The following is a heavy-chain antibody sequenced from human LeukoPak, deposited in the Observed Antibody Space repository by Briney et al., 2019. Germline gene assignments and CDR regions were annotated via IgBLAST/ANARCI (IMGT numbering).Heavy chain of an antibody. D-gene: IGHD3-22*01. J-gene: IGHJ4*02. V-gene: IGHV1-18*01. Sequence: ASVKVSCKASGYPFNLYGITWVRQAPGQGLEWLGWISPHTANTNYVHNLQDRVTLTTHTSTSTVYMQLRSLRSDDTAVYYCARVVYYDSSGYFDNWGQGTLVTVSS. CDR1: GYPFNLYG. CDR2: ISPHTANT. CDR3: ARVVYYDSSGYFDN.